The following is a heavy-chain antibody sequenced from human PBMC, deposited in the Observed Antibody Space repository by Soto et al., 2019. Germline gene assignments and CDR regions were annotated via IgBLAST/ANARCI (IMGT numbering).Heavy chain of an antibody. V-gene: IGHV5-51*01. D-gene: IGHD2-15*01. CDR1: GYSFTSFW. CDR2: IWPGDSDT. Sequence: GESLKISCKVSGYSFTSFWIAWVRQRPGKGLEWLGIIWPGDSDTRYSPSFQGQVTISADKSIITAYLQWRSLKASDTAMYFCARYLEDGFHYWFDPWGQGTKVTVSS. J-gene: IGHJ5*02. CDR3: ARYLEDGFHYWFDP.